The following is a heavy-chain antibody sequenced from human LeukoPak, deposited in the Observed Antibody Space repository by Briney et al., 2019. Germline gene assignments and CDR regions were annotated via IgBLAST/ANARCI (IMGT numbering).Heavy chain of an antibody. CDR1: GFTFSDYY. D-gene: IGHD5-12*01. Sequence: GWSLTLSCAPSGFTFSDYYMSWIRPAPGRGLEWVSYISSSGSTIYYADSVKGRFTISRDNAKNSLYLQMNSLRAEDTAVYYCASGSGYDPDYWGQGTLVTVSS. V-gene: IGHV3-11*01. J-gene: IGHJ4*02. CDR3: ASGSGYDPDY. CDR2: ISSSGSTI.